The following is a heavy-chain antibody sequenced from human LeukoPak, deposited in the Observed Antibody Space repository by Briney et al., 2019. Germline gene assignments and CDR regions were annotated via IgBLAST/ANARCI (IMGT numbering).Heavy chain of an antibody. D-gene: IGHD5-24*01. CDR1: GFTFSTYW. Sequence: PGGSLRLSRRASGFTFSTYWMSWVRQSPGKGLEWVANIRQDGRAKYYVDSVEGRFTISRDNPENSLYVQMNSLRAEDTAIYYCARAMGDGYNSPHAFDLWGQGTMVTVSA. J-gene: IGHJ3*01. CDR3: ARAMGDGYNSPHAFDL. V-gene: IGHV3-7*01. CDR2: IRQDGRAK.